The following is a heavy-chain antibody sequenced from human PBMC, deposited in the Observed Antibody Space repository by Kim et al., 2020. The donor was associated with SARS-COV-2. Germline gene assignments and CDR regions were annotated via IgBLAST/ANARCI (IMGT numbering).Heavy chain of an antibody. CDR1: GGSLSGVY. D-gene: IGHD3-9*01. CDR3: ARGPSDIMIDYYKNYYYGIDV. Sequence: SETLSLTCGVSGGSLSGVYWAWIRQPPGKGLEWLGEVNHSGSANYNPSLKTRVTISVDTSKNHFSLKLTSVTAADTAVYYCARGPSDIMIDYYKNYYYGIDVRGKGTTVTVS. J-gene: IGHJ6*04. V-gene: IGHV4-34*01. CDR2: VNHSGSA.